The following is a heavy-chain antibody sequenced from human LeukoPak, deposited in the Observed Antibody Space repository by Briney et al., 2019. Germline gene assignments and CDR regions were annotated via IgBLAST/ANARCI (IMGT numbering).Heavy chain of an antibody. CDR1: GYTFTSYG. J-gene: IGHJ4*02. D-gene: IGHD3-3*01. Sequence: ASVKVSCKASGYTFTSYGISWVRQAPGQGLEWMGWISAYNGNTNYAQKLQGRVTMTTDTSTSTAYMELRSLRSDDTAVYYCARYDFWSGSTQNPFDYWGQGTLVTVSS. CDR3: ARYDFWSGSTQNPFDY. V-gene: IGHV1-18*01. CDR2: ISAYNGNT.